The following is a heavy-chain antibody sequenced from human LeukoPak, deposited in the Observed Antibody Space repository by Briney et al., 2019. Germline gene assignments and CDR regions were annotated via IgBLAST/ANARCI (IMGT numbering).Heavy chain of an antibody. CDR3: ARDVPDWGLDS. Sequence: PGGSLRLSCAVSGVTLSASHMNWIRQAPGKGLEWISYISARSDAIYYADSVKGRFTISKDNAMNSLYLQMNGLRAEDTAVYFCARDVPDWGLDSWGQGTLVTVS. J-gene: IGHJ5*01. CDR2: ISARSDAI. V-gene: IGHV3-11*01. D-gene: IGHD7-27*01. CDR1: GVTLSASH.